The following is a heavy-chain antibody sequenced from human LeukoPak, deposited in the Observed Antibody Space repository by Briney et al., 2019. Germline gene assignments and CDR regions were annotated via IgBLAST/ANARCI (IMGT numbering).Heavy chain of an antibody. D-gene: IGHD4-17*01. CDR2: IHYSGST. J-gene: IGHJ4*02. V-gene: IGHV4-59*01. CDR1: GGSISSYY. Sequence: PSETLSLTCIVSGGSISSYYWSWIRQPPGKGLEWIGYIHYSGSTNYNPSLKSRVTVSVDTSKNQFSLKLSSVTAADTAVYYCASHLSGDYSWFDYWGQGTLVTVSS. CDR3: ASHLSGDYSWFDY.